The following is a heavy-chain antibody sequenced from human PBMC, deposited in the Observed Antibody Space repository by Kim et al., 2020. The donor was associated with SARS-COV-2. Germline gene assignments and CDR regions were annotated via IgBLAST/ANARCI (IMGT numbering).Heavy chain of an antibody. V-gene: IGHV3-33*06. CDR3: AKAWNSSNWFTPSYYYYVMDV. CDR2: IWYDGSNK. D-gene: IGHD6-13*01. CDR1: RFTFSSFA. J-gene: IGHJ6*02. Sequence: GGSLRLSCAASRFTFSSFAMHWVRQAPGKGLEWVAVIWYDGSNKYYADSVKGRVTISRDNSKNTLYLQMNSLRAEDTAVYYCAKAWNSSNWFTPSYYYYVMDVWGQGTTVTVSS.